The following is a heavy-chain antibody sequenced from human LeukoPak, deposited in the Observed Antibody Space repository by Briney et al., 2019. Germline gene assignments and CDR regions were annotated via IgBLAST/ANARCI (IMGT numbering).Heavy chain of an antibody. Sequence: PGGSLRLSCAASGFSFSDYDMTWIRQVPGKGLEWVSHISRSSTYTNYADSVKGRFTISRDNAKNSLYLQMNSLRAEDTAVYYCARDTDITTGCMAVWGQGTTVTVSS. CDR1: GFSFSDYD. CDR2: ISRSSTYT. J-gene: IGHJ6*02. D-gene: IGHD3-9*01. V-gene: IGHV3-11*05. CDR3: ARDTDITTGCMAV.